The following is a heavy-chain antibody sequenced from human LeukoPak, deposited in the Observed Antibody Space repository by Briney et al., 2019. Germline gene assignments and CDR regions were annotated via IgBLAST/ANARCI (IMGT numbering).Heavy chain of an antibody. D-gene: IGHD6-13*01. CDR3: ATPLYSSSWPSFDY. J-gene: IGHJ4*02. V-gene: IGHV1-8*01. CDR1: GYTFTSYD. Sequence: ASVKVSCKASGYTFTSYDINWVRQATGQGLEWMGWMSPNSGNTGYAQKFQGRVTITTDESTSTAYMELSSLRSEDTAVYYCATPLYSSSWPSFDYWGQGTLVTVSS. CDR2: MSPNSGNT.